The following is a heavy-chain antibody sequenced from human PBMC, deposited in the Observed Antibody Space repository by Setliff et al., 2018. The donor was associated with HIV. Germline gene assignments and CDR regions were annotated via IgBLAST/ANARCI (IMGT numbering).Heavy chain of an antibody. V-gene: IGHV4-39*07. CDR1: GGSISSGGYY. Sequence: SETLSLTCTVSGGSISSGGYYWGWIRQPPGQGLEWIGSIYYSGSTYYNPSLKSRVTMSVDTSKNQVSLKLTSVTAEDTAVFYCARGVHCTSTTCYPSFYFDYWGQGIMVTVS. CDR2: IYYSGST. J-gene: IGHJ4*02. D-gene: IGHD2-2*01. CDR3: ARGVHCTSTTCYPSFYFDY.